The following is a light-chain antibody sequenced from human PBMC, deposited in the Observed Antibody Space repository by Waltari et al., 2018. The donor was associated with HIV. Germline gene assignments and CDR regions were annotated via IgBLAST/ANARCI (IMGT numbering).Light chain of an antibody. CDR1: QSVRSL. V-gene: IGKV3-11*01. Sequence: EIVLTQSPATLSLSPGERATLSCGASQSVRSLIAWYQQKPGQAPRLLSYDASNRAIGIPPRFSGSGSGTDFTLTISSLEPEDFAVYYCQQRSSWPLTFGGGTKVEIK. J-gene: IGKJ4*01. CDR2: DAS. CDR3: QQRSSWPLT.